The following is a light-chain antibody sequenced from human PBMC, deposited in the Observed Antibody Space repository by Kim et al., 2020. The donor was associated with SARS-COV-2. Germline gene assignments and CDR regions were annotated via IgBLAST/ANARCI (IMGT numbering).Light chain of an antibody. CDR1: DIGSKS. CDR2: LEN. V-gene: IGLV3-21*04. J-gene: IGLJ2*01. CDR3: QVWDSATDHVV. Sequence: SYELTQPPSVSVAPGKTARITCGGDDIGSKSVHWYQQKPGQAPVLVIYLENDRPSGIPERFSGSASGNTATLTVSGVEAGDEADYFCQVWDSATDHVVFGGGTQLTVL.